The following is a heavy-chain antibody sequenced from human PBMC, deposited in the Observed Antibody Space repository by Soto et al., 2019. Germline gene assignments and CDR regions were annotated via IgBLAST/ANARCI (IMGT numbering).Heavy chain of an antibody. V-gene: IGHV1-3*01. CDR3: ARDRGPTVVRSQLDY. CDR1: GYAFINHY. D-gene: IGHD4-17*01. J-gene: IGHJ4*02. CDR2: INAGNGET. Sequence: QVQLVQSGAEVKKPGASVKVSCKASGYAFINHYMHWVRQAPGQSLEWMGWINAGNGETKYSQKFQDRVTITMDTSASTAYLEVSSLRSEDTALYYCARDRGPTVVRSQLDYWGQGTLVTVSA.